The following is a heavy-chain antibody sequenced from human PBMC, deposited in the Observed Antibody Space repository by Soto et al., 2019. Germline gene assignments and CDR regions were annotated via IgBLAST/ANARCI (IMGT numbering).Heavy chain of an antibody. CDR3: ARGRITMVRGVIGLQH. Sequence: PSETLSLTCAVYGGSFSGYYWSWIRQPPGKGLEWIGEINHSGSTNYNPSLKSRVTISVDTSKNQFSLKLSSVTAADTAVYYCARGRITMVRGVIGLQHWGQGTLVTVSS. CDR1: GGSFSGYY. D-gene: IGHD3-10*01. J-gene: IGHJ1*01. CDR2: INHSGST. V-gene: IGHV4-34*01.